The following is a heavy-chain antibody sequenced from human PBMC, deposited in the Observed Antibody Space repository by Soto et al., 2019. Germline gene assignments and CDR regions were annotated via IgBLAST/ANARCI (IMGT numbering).Heavy chain of an antibody. V-gene: IGHV4-59*01. CDR3: ARVVGDCSGGSCYSVWFDP. CDR1: GGSISSYY. CDR2: IYYSGST. J-gene: IGHJ5*02. D-gene: IGHD2-15*01. Sequence: PSETLSLTCTVSGGSISSYYWSWIRQPPGKGVEWIGYIYYSGSTNYNPSLKSRVTISVDTSKNQFSLKLSSVTAADTAVYYCARVVGDCSGGSCYSVWFDPWGQGTLVTVSS.